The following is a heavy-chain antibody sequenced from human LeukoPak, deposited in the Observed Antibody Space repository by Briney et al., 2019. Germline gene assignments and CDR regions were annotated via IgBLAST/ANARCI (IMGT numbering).Heavy chain of an antibody. CDR3: ARSAGGASFYY. CDR1: GGSIRSYY. J-gene: IGHJ4*02. D-gene: IGHD1-26*01. Sequence: SETLSLTCTVSGGSIRSYYWSWIRQPPGKGLEWVGYIYYSGSTNYNPSLKSRVTISVDTSKNQFSLKLSSVTAADTAVYYCARSAGGASFYYWGQGTLVTVSS. CDR2: IYYSGST. V-gene: IGHV4-59*01.